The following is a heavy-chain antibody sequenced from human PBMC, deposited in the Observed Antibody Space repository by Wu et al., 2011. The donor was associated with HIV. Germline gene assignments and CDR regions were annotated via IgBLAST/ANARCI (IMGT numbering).Heavy chain of an antibody. Sequence: KPGSSVKVSCKTSGGSFSRYSFSWVRQAPGQGLEWMGGLIPLFGATDYAQKFQGRITISADTSTTTVYMDLSSLRSEDTAVYYCARGMGGYDAFDVWGQGTMVTVSS. CDR1: GGSFSRYS. CDR2: LIPLFGAT. CDR3: ARGMGGYDAFDV. D-gene: IGHD3-16*01. V-gene: IGHV1-69*06. J-gene: IGHJ3*01.